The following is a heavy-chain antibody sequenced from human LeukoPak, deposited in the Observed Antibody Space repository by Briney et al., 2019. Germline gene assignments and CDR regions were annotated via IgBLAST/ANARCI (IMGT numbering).Heavy chain of an antibody. CDR2: INGYNGDT. CDR1: GYTFSSYG. V-gene: IGHV1-18*01. CDR3: ARSFRYSYGFDY. D-gene: IGHD5-18*01. Sequence: GASVKVSCKTSGYTFSSYGITWVRQAPGQGLEWMGWINGYNGDTHYAQNLQGRVSMTTDTSTTTAYMDLRSLRSDGTAVYYCARSFRYSYGFDYWGQGTLVIVSS. J-gene: IGHJ4*02.